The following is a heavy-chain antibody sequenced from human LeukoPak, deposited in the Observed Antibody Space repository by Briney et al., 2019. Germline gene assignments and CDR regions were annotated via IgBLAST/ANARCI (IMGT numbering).Heavy chain of an antibody. J-gene: IGHJ5*02. D-gene: IGHD3-10*01. Sequence: TGGSLRLSCAASGFTFSSYWMSWVRQAPGKGLEWVSAMSSSDDGRYYAASVRGRFTISRDTSRSTLYLQMNRLRAEDTAVYYCARESGITMLRGAHTPWGQGILVTVSS. CDR1: GFTFSSYW. CDR3: ARESGITMLRGAHTP. CDR2: MSSSDDGR. V-gene: IGHV3-23*01.